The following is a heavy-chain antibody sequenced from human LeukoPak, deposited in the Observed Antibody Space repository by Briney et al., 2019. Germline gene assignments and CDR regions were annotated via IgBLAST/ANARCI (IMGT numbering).Heavy chain of an antibody. CDR3: ARMYPILYYYMDV. Sequence: ASVKVSCKASGYSFTTFAMNWVRQAPGQGLEFMGWINTYNGNPTYAQGFTGRFVFSLDTSVSTAYLQISGLQAEDTAVYYCARMYPILYYYMDVWGKGTTVTVSS. D-gene: IGHD2-2*01. CDR1: GYSFTTFA. CDR2: INTYNGNP. V-gene: IGHV7-4-1*02. J-gene: IGHJ6*03.